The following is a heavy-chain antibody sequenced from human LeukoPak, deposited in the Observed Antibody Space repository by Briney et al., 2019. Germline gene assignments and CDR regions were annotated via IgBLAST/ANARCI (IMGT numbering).Heavy chain of an antibody. V-gene: IGHV5-10-1*01. J-gene: IGHJ6*02. CDR1: GYSFTSYW. Sequence: GESLRISRKGSGYSFTSYWISWVRQMPGKGLGWMGCIDPSDSYTNYSPSFQGHVTISADKSISTAYLQWSSLKASDTAMYYCARVPNSSSWYVGLYYYYYGMDVWGQGTTVTVSS. D-gene: IGHD6-13*01. CDR2: IDPSDSYT. CDR3: ARVPNSSSWYVGLYYYYYGMDV.